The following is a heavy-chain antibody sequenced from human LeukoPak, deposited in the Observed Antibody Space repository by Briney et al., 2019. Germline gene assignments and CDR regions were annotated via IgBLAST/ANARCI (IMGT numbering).Heavy chain of an antibody. J-gene: IGHJ3*02. V-gene: IGHV1-2*02. CDR1: GYTFTGYY. CDR3: ARRNYYGSGYAFDI. CDR2: INPNSGGT. D-gene: IGHD3-10*01. Sequence: LGASVKVSCKASGYTFTGYYMHWVRQAPGQGLEWMGWINPNSGGTNYAQKFQGRVTMTRDTSISTAYMELSRLRSDDTAVYYCARRNYYGSGYAFDIWGQGTMVTVSS.